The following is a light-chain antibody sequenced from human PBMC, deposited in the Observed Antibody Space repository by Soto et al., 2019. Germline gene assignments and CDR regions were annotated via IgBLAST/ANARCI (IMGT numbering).Light chain of an antibody. CDR1: SSNIGRNP. Sequence: QSVLTQPPSASGTPGQRVTISCSGSSSNIGRNPVHWYQQLPGTAPKLLIYTNTQRPSGVPDRVSGSKSGTSASLAISGLQSEDEADYYCSAWDDSLNAWVFGGGTKLTVL. CDR2: TNT. CDR3: SAWDDSLNAWV. V-gene: IGLV1-44*01. J-gene: IGLJ3*02.